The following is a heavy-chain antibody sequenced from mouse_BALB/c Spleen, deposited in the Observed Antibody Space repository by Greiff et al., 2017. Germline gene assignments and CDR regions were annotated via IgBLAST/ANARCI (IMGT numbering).Heavy chain of an antibody. V-gene: IGHV5-2*01. J-gene: IGHJ3*01. CDR3: ARNGNYGAWFAY. D-gene: IGHD2-1*01. CDR2: INSDGGST. CDR1: ESEFPSHD. Sequence: EVKLVESGGGLVQPGESLKLSCESNESEFPSHDMSWVRKTPEKRLELVAAINSDGGSTYYPDTMERRFIISRDNTKKTLYLQMSSLRSEDTALYYCARNGNYGAWFAYWGQGTLVTVSA.